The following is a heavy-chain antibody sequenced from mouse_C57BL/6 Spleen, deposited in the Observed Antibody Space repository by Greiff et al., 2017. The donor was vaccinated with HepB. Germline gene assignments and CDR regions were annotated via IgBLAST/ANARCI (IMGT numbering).Heavy chain of an antibody. V-gene: IGHV15-2*01. J-gene: IGHJ3*01. CDR3: ARGYYGSTPFAY. CDR1: DSEVFPIAY. CDR2: ILPSIGRT. D-gene: IGHD1-1*01. Sequence: VQLQQSGSELRSPGSSVKLSCKDFDSEVFPIAYMSWVRQKPGHGFEWIGGILPSIGRTNYGEKFEDKATLDADTLSNTAYLELNSLTSEDSAIYYCARGYYGSTPFAYWGQGTLVTVSA.